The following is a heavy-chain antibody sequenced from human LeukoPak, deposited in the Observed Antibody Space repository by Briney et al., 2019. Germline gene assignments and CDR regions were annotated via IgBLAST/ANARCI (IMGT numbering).Heavy chain of an antibody. CDR1: GGSISSYS. D-gene: IGHD3-22*01. CDR3: ARESDYYDSSGYYDAVDI. V-gene: IGHV4-59*01. Sequence: PSETLSLTCTVSGGSISSYSWSWIRQPPGKGLEWIGYIYYSGSTNYNPSLKSRLTIAVDTSKNQFSLKLSSVTAADTAVYYCARESDYYDSSGYYDAVDIWGQGTMVTVSS. J-gene: IGHJ3*02. CDR2: IYYSGST.